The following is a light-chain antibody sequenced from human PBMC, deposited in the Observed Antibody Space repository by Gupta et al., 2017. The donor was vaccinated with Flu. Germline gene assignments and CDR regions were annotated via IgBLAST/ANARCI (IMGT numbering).Light chain of an antibody. CDR2: DDS. Sequence: GQTARSTCGGNNIGRKSVHWYQQRPGQAPVLVVYDDSDRPSGIPERFSGSNSGNTATLTISRVEAGDEADDYCQVWDNGSDHWVFGGGTKLTVL. CDR1: NIGRKS. CDR3: QVWDNGSDHWV. V-gene: IGLV3-21*02. J-gene: IGLJ3*02.